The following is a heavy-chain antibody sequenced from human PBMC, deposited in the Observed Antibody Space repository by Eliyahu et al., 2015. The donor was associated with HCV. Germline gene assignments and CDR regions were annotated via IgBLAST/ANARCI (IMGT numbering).Heavy chain of an antibody. CDR3: ARATVTTLVGP. D-gene: IGHD4-17*01. CDR2: IYYSGST. CDR1: GGAVRDGNYY. J-gene: IGHJ5*02. V-gene: IGHV4-61*01. Sequence: QVQLQESGPGQVKPSETLSLTCSVSGGAVRDGNYYWTWIRRPPGKGLEWIGSIYYSGSTMYNPSLKSRVTISVDTSKNQFSLRLSSVTAADTAVYYCARATVTTLVGPWGQGTLVTVSS.